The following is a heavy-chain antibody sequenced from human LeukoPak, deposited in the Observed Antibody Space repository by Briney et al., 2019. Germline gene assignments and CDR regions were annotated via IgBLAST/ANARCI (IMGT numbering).Heavy chain of an antibody. V-gene: IGHV4-38-2*02. D-gene: IGHD3-22*01. CDR1: GYSISSGYY. J-gene: IGHJ4*02. Sequence: SETLSLTCTVSGYSISSGYYWGWIRQPPGKGRWWSGSIYHSGSTYYNPSLKSRVTISVDTSKNQFSLKLRSVTAADTAVYYCVLGYYDSSGYNDYWGQGTLVTVSS. CDR3: VLGYYDSSGYNDY. CDR2: IYHSGST.